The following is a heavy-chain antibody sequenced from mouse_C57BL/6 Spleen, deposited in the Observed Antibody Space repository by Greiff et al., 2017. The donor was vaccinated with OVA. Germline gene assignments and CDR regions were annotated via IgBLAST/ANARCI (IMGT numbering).Heavy chain of an antibody. J-gene: IGHJ3*01. CDR2: ISYDGSN. CDR1: GYSITSGYY. V-gene: IGHV3-6*01. D-gene: IGHD2-1*01. Sequence: VQLQQSGPGLVKPSQSLSLTCSVTGYSITSGYYWTWIRQFPGNKLEWMGYISYDGSNNYNPSLKNRISITRDTSKNQFFLKLNSVTTEDTATYYCAREDYGNYWFAYWGQGTLVTVSA. CDR3: AREDYGNYWFAY.